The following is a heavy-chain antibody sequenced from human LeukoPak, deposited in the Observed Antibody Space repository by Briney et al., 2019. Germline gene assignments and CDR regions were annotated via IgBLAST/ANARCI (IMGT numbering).Heavy chain of an antibody. CDR3: ATGGGFGELLNPYYYGMDV. Sequence: ASVKVSCKVSGYTLTELSMHWVRQAPGKGLEWMGGFDPEDGETIYTQKFQGRVTMTEDTSTDTAYMELSSLRSEDTAVYYCATGGGFGELLNPYYYGMDVWGQGTLVTVSS. CDR1: GYTLTELS. J-gene: IGHJ6*02. V-gene: IGHV1-24*01. CDR2: FDPEDGET. D-gene: IGHD3-10*01.